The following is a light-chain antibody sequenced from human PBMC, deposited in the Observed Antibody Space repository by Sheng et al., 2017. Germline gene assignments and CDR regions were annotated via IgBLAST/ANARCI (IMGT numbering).Light chain of an antibody. CDR2: WAS. V-gene: IGKV4-1*01. J-gene: IGKJ1*01. Sequence: DIVMTQSPDSLAVSLGERASSNNMHYLAWIQQKPGQPPKRLIYWASIRESGVPDRFSGGGSGTDFTLTISSLQAEDVAIYYCQQYFATPWTFGQGTKVEIK. CDR3: QQYFATPWT. CDR1: SNNMHY.